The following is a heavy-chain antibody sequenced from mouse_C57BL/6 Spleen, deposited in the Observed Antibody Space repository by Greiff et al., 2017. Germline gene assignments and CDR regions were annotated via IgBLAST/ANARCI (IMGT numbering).Heavy chain of an antibody. J-gene: IGHJ3*01. D-gene: IGHD2-4*01. V-gene: IGHV14-1*01. CDR1: GFNIKDYY. Sequence: EVQLQQSGAELVRPGASVKLSCTASGFNIKDYYMHWVKQRPEQGLEWIGRIDPEDGDTEYAPKFQGKATMTADTSANTAYLQLSSLTSEDTAVYYCTGYYDYDGGAWFAYWGQGTLVTVSA. CDR2: IDPEDGDT. CDR3: TGYYDYDGGAWFAY.